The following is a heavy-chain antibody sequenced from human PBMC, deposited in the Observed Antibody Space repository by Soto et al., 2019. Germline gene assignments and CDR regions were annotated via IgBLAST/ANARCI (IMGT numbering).Heavy chain of an antibody. D-gene: IGHD3-22*01. V-gene: IGHV3-13*01. CDR3: ERASTRDEVYYYDSSARTGAFDI. Sequence: GGSLRLSCAASGFTFSRYDMHWVRQATGKGLEWVSAIGTAGDTYYPGSVKGRFTISRENAKKSLYLQRNSLRAEETAVYYCERASTRDEVYYYDSSARTGAFDIWGQGTMVTVSS. J-gene: IGHJ3*02. CDR1: GFTFSRYD. CDR2: IGTAGDT.